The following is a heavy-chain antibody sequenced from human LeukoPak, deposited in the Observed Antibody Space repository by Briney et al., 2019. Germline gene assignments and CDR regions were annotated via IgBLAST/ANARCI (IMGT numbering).Heavy chain of an antibody. CDR1: GGSISSYY. J-gene: IGHJ6*02. V-gene: IGHV4-4*07. CDR2: IYTSGST. Sequence: SETLSLTCTVSGGSISSYYWSWIRQPAGKGLEWIGRIYTSGSTNYNPSLKSRVTISVDTSKNQFSLKLSSVTAADTAVYYCARLIMVRAKLDYYYYYGMDVWGQGTTVTVSS. D-gene: IGHD3-10*01. CDR3: ARLIMVRAKLDYYYYYGMDV.